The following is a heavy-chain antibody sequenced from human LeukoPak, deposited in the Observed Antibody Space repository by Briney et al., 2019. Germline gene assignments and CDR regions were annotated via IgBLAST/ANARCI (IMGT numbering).Heavy chain of an antibody. CDR3: AREIYGRFDY. CDR2: INPNSGGT. Sequence: GASVKVSCKASGYTFTGYYMHRVRQAPGQGLEWMGWINPNSGGTNYALKVQGRVTMTTDTCTSTAYLELRSLRSDDTAIYYCAREIYGRFDYWGQGTLVTVPS. CDR1: GYTFTGYY. V-gene: IGHV1-2*02. D-gene: IGHD4-17*01. J-gene: IGHJ4*02.